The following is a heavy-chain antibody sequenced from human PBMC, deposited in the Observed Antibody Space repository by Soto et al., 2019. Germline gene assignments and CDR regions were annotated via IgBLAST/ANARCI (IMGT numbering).Heavy chain of an antibody. V-gene: IGHV3-33*08. D-gene: IGHD6-13*01. J-gene: IGHJ4*02. CDR3: VFGSWNQYFFDH. CDR1: GFTFTSYS. Sequence: GGSLRLSCTTSGFTFTSYSMHWVRQAPGKGLEWVATFWYDASAQRYADSVKGRFTISRDPSRGTLYLLMDSLRTDDTAVYYCVFGSWNQYFFDHWGQELVVTVSS. CDR2: FWYDASAQ.